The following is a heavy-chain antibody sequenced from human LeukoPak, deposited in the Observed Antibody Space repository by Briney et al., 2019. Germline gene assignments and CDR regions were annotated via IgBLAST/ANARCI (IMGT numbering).Heavy chain of an antibody. CDR3: VRHIKPAGPWDGMDV. CDR1: GGTFSSYA. J-gene: IGHJ6*02. D-gene: IGHD1-26*01. Sequence: ASVKVSCKASGGTFSSYAISWARQAPGQGLEWMGGIIPIFGTANYAQKFQGRVTITADESTSTAYMELSSLRSEDTAVYYCVRHIKPAGPWDGMDVWGQGTTVIVSS. V-gene: IGHV1-69*13. CDR2: IIPIFGTA.